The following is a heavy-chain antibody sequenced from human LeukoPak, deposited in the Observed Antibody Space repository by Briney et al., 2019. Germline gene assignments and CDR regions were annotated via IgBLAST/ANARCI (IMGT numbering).Heavy chain of an antibody. D-gene: IGHD2-21*02. Sequence: KPSETLSLTCSVSGDSLSSGPYYWSWIRQPAGKGLEWIGRIYTSQTTNYNPSLKSRVSISLDTSKNQFSLRLTSVTAADTGVYFCARQQSDTSLFDPWGQGTLVTVSS. V-gene: IGHV4-61*02. J-gene: IGHJ5*02. CDR2: IYTSQTT. CDR1: GDSLSSGPYY. CDR3: ARQQSDTSLFDP.